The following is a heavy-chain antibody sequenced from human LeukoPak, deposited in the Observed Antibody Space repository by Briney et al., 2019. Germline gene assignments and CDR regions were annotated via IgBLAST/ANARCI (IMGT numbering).Heavy chain of an antibody. CDR2: INPNSGGT. J-gene: IGHJ5*02. D-gene: IGHD5-24*01. Sequence: ASVKVSCKASGYTFNGYYIHRVRQAPGQGLEWMGWINPNSGGTNYAQKFQDRVTMTRDTSISTAYMELSRLTSDDTATYYCARGKSNLVALNWLDPWGQGTLVTVSS. CDR3: ARGKSNLVALNWLDP. V-gene: IGHV1-2*02. CDR1: GYTFNGYY.